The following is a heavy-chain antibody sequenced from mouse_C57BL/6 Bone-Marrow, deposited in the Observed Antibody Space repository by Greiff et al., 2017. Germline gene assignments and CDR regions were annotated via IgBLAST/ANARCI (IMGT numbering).Heavy chain of an antibody. Sequence: EVKVEESGGGLVKPGGSLKLSCAASGFTFSDYGMHWVRQAPEKGLEWVAYISSGSSTIYYADTVKGRFTISRDNAKNTLFRQMTRLRSEAPAMYYCARGGNYLFAYCGQGTLVTVSA. D-gene: IGHD2-1*01. CDR1: GFTFSDYG. V-gene: IGHV5-17*01. CDR2: ISSGSSTI. J-gene: IGHJ3*01. CDR3: ARGGNYLFAY.